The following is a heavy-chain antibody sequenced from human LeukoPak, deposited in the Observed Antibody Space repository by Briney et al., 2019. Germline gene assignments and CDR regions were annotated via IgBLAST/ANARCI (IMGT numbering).Heavy chain of an antibody. V-gene: IGHV3-23*01. D-gene: IGHD3-22*01. CDR1: GFTFSSYA. CDR2: IRGDGST. J-gene: IGHJ3*01. CDR3: ARPRDESCGFYPDDGFDA. Sequence: PGGSLRLSCAASGFTFSSYAMSWVPQAPGKGLEWVSNIRGDGSTYYADSVKGRFIISRDNSRNRLSLDMDSLRAGDTAVYYGARPRDESCGFYPDDGFDAWGHGTMVSVSS.